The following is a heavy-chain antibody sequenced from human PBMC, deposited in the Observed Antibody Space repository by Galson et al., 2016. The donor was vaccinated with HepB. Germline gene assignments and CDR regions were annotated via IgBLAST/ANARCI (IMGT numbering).Heavy chain of an antibody. V-gene: IGHV3-9*01. CDR3: AKDWDRGYFDTRFSGGYFDL. J-gene: IGHJ2*01. CDR1: GFRFDDYA. CDR2: ISWNSGSI. D-gene: IGHD3-22*01. Sequence: SLRLSCAASGFRFDDYALHWVRQAPGKGLEWVSGISWNSGSIGYADSVKGRFTISRDNAKNSLYLQMNSLRAEDAALYYCAKDWDRGYFDTRFSGGYFDLWGRGTLVTVSS.